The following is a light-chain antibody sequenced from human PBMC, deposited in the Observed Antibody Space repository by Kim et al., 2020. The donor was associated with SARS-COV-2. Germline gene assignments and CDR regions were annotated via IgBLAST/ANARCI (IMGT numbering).Light chain of an antibody. CDR3: QQYGASPRT. CDR1: QSVRNSF. V-gene: IGKV3-20*01. Sequence: EIVLTQSPGTLSLSPGERGTLSCRASQSVRNSFLAWYQQKPGQAPRLIIYGASSRATGIPDRFSGSGSETDFTLTISRLEPEDFAVYYCQQYGASPRTFGQGTKVDIK. J-gene: IGKJ1*01. CDR2: GAS.